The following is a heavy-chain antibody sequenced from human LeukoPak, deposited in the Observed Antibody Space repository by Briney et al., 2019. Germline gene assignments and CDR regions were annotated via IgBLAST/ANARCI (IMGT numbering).Heavy chain of an antibody. Sequence: PSQTLSLTCAVSGGSISSTNYSWSWIRQPPGKGLEWIGYIYHSGSTYYNASLKSRVTIPIDRSKNQFSLRLRSVTAADTAVYYCARGGQYCTSTTCSGAPFDYWGQGTLVTVSS. CDR2: IYHSGST. J-gene: IGHJ4*02. CDR1: GGSISSTNYS. CDR3: ARGGQYCTSTTCSGAPFDY. V-gene: IGHV4-30-2*01. D-gene: IGHD2-2*01.